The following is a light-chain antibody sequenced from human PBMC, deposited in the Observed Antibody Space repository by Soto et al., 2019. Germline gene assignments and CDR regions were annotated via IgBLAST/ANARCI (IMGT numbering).Light chain of an antibody. Sequence: DIEMTQSPSTLSASVGDRATITCRASQSVNSCLAWYQQKPGQAPKLLIYRASSLESGVPSRFSGSGSGTDFTLTIRSLQAVDFETYYYHQYNTYWTFVQGTKVEIK. CDR3: HQYNTYWT. V-gene: IGKV1-5*03. CDR1: QSVNSC. CDR2: RAS. J-gene: IGKJ1*01.